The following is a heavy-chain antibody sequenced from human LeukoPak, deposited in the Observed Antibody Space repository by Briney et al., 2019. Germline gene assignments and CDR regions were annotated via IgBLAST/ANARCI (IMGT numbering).Heavy chain of an antibody. J-gene: IGHJ4*02. CDR1: GGSISSSSYY. CDR3: ARRDMIDRVRYSFDY. Sequence: SETLSLTCTGPGGSISSSSYYWGWMRQPPGKGLEWIGSIYYSGSTYYNPSLKSRVTISVDTSKNQFSLKLSSVTAADTAVYYCARRDMIDRVRYSFDYWGQGTLVTVSS. D-gene: IGHD5-12*01. CDR2: IYYSGST. V-gene: IGHV4-39*01.